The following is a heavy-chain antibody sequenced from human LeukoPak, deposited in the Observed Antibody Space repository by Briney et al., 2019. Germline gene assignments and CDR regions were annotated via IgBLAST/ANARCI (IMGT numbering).Heavy chain of an antibody. V-gene: IGHV3-7*05. CDR1: GFTFSSHW. D-gene: IGHD6-13*01. Sequence: PGGSLRLSCAASGFTFSSHWMSWVRQAPGKGLEWVANIKQDGSEKYYVDSVKGRFTISRDNAKNSLYLQMNSLRAEDTAVYFCASRSGYTSSWSALDNWGQGTLVTVSS. CDR3: ASRSGYTSSWSALDN. CDR2: IKQDGSEK. J-gene: IGHJ4*02.